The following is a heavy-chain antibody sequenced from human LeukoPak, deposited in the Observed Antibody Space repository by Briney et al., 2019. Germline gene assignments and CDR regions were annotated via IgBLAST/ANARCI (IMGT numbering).Heavy chain of an antibody. CDR3: ATEKAARSLYYYMDV. CDR1: GYTFTDYY. J-gene: IGHJ6*03. D-gene: IGHD6-6*01. V-gene: IGHV1-69-2*01. Sequence: ASVKVSCKVSGYTFTDYYMHWVQQAPGKGLEWMGLVDPEDGDTIYAEKFQGRVTITADTSTDTAYMELGSLRSEDTAVYYCATEKAARSLYYYMDVWGKGTTVTVSS. CDR2: VDPEDGDT.